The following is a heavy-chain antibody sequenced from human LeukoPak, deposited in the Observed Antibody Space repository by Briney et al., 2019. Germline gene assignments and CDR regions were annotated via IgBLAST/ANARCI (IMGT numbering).Heavy chain of an antibody. V-gene: IGHV3-64*01. CDR1: GFTFSSYA. D-gene: IGHD6-13*01. CDR3: AREGLVYSSSSWFDP. Sequence: GGSLRLSCAASGFTFSSYAMHWVRQAPGKGLEYVSAISSNGGSTYYANSVKGRFTISRDNSKNTLYLQMGSLRAEDMAVYYCAREGLVYSSSSWFDPWGQGTLVTVSS. CDR2: ISSNGGST. J-gene: IGHJ5*02.